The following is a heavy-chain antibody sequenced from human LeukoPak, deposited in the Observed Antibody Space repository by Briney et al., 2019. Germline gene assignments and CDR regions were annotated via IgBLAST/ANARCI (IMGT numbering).Heavy chain of an antibody. CDR1: GGTFSSYA. V-gene: IGHV1-69*05. Sequence: ASVKVSCKASGGTFSSYAISWVRQAPGQGLEWMGGIIPIFGTANYAQKFQGRVTMTTDTSTSTAYMELRSLRSDDTAVYYCARDHAGAFGPDYWGQGTLVTASS. J-gene: IGHJ4*02. CDR3: ARDHAGAFGPDY. D-gene: IGHD3-3*01. CDR2: IIPIFGTA.